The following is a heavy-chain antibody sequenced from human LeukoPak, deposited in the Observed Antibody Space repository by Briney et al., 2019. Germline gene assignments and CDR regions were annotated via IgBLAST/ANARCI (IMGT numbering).Heavy chain of an antibody. Sequence: GGSLRLSCAASGFTFSSYGMHWVRQAPGKGLEWVAVIWYDGSNKYYADSVKGRFTISRDNSKNTVYLQMNSLRAEDTAVYYCARALTWYDAFDIWGQGTMVTVSS. V-gene: IGHV3-33*01. D-gene: IGHD2-15*01. J-gene: IGHJ3*02. CDR1: GFTFSSYG. CDR2: IWYDGSNK. CDR3: ARALTWYDAFDI.